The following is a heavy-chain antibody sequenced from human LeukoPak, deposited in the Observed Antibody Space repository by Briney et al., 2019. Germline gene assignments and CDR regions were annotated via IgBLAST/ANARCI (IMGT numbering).Heavy chain of an antibody. D-gene: IGHD2-2*01. Sequence: PSETLSLTCTVSGGSISSSSYYWSWIRQHPGKGLERFGYIYYSGSAYYNPSLKSRVTISVDTSKKQFSLKLSSVSAADTSVYYCARDRGRKYQLQYWYFDLWGRGTLVTVSS. CDR1: GGSISSSSYY. J-gene: IGHJ2*01. CDR2: IYYSGSA. CDR3: ARDRGRKYQLQYWYFDL. V-gene: IGHV4-31*03.